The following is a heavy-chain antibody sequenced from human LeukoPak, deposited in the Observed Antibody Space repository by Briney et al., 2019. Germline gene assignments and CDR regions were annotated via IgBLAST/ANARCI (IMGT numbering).Heavy chain of an antibody. CDR2: INHSGST. V-gene: IGHV4-34*01. CDR3: ARFKRYCSGGSCYYYYYYYMDV. J-gene: IGHJ6*03. Sequence: SETLSLTCAVYGGSFSGYYWSWIRQPPGKGLEWIGEINHSGSTNYNPSLKSRVTISVDTSKNQFSLKLSPVTAADTAVYYCARFKRYCSGGSCYYYYYYYMDVWGKGTTLTVSS. CDR1: GGSFSGYY. D-gene: IGHD2-15*01.